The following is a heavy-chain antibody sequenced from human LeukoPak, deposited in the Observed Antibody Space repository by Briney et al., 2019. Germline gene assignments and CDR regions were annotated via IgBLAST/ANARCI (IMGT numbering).Heavy chain of an antibody. CDR1: GYSFTNYA. Sequence: ASVKVSCKASGYSFTNYAMHWVRQAPGQRLEWMGWINAGNGNTKYSQKFQDRVTITGDTSANTAYMEVSSLRSEDTAVYYCASGPDYYDSGSYLPSWGQGTLVTVSS. V-gene: IGHV1-3*01. D-gene: IGHD3-10*01. J-gene: IGHJ5*02. CDR3: ASGPDYYDSGSYLPS. CDR2: INAGNGNT.